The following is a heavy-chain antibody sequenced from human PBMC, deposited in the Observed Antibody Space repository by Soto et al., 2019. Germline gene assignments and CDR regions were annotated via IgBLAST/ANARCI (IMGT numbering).Heavy chain of an antibody. CDR2: IRSKANSYAT. CDR1: GVTFSGSA. V-gene: IGHV3-73*01. D-gene: IGHD5-12*01. Sequence: EVQVVVSGGGLVQPGGSLKLSCAASGVTFSGSAMHWVRQASGKGLEWVCRIRSKANSYATAYGASVKGRFTMSRDDSKNTAYLQMNSLKTEDTAVYYCSTRGDGYNADFDYWGQGTLVTVSS. J-gene: IGHJ4*02. CDR3: STRGDGYNADFDY.